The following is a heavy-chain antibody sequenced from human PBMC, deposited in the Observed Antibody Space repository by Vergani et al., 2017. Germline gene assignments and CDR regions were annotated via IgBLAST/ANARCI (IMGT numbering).Heavy chain of an antibody. Sequence: VQLVQSGAEVKKPGASVKVSCKASGYTFTGYYMNWVRQAPGQGLEWMGWINPNSGGTNYAQKFQGRVTMTRDTSISTAYMELSRLRSDDTAVYYCATLRLGELSLGAFDIWGQGTMVTVSS. CDR2: INPNSGGT. CDR1: GYTFTGYY. CDR3: ATLRLGELSLGAFDI. V-gene: IGHV1-2*02. J-gene: IGHJ3*02. D-gene: IGHD3-16*02.